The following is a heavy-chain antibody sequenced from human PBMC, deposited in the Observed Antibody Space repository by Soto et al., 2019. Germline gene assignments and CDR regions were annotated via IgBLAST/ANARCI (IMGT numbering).Heavy chain of an antibody. V-gene: IGHV4-59*01. J-gene: IGHJ6*03. CDR3: ASTGVYMVRGAAYYYMDV. CDR2: IYYSGST. D-gene: IGHD3-10*01. Sequence: PSETLSLTYTVSGGSISSYYWSWLRQPPGKGLEWIGYIYYSGSTNYNPSLKSRVTISVDTPKNQFSLKLSSVTAADTAVYYCASTGVYMVRGAAYYYMDVWGKGTTVTVSS. CDR1: GGSISSYY.